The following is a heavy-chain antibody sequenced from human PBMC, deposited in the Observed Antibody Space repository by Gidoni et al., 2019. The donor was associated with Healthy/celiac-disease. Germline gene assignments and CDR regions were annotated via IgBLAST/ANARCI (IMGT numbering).Heavy chain of an antibody. D-gene: IGHD2-15*01. V-gene: IGHV3-23*01. Sequence: EVQLLESGGGLVQPGGSLRLSCAASGFTFSSYAMSWVRQAPGKGLEWVSAISGSGGSTYYADSVKGRFTISRDNSKNTLYLQMNSLRAEDTAVYYCAKDVGYCSGGSCSYYFDYWGQGTLVTVSS. CDR3: AKDVGYCSGGSCSYYFDY. CDR1: GFTFSSYA. CDR2: ISGSGGST. J-gene: IGHJ4*02.